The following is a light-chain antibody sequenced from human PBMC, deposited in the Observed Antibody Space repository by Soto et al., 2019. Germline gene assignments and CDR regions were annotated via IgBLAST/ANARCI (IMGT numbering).Light chain of an antibody. V-gene: IGLV1-51*01. Sequence: QSVLTQPASVSAAPGQRVTVSCSGSSSNIGNTYVSWYQQLPGTAPKLLIYDNDKRPSGILDRFSGSKSGTSATLDITGLQTGDEADYYCGTWDNSLNTYVFGSGTNVTVL. J-gene: IGLJ1*01. CDR2: DND. CDR3: GTWDNSLNTYV. CDR1: SSNIGNTY.